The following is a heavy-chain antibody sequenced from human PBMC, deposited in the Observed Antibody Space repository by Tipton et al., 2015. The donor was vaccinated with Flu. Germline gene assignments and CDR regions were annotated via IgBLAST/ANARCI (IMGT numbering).Heavy chain of an antibody. Sequence: TLSLTCTVYGGSISSGSCYWSWIRQPAGKGLEWIVRICTSGSTNYNPSLKSRVTISVDTSKNQFSLKLSSVTAADTSVYCCASSIVGATTTPLAFDYWGPGTLVTASS. CDR1: GGSISSGSCY. D-gene: IGHD1-26*01. CDR2: ICTSGST. CDR3: ASSIVGATTTPLAFDY. V-gene: IGHV4-61*02. J-gene: IGHJ4*02.